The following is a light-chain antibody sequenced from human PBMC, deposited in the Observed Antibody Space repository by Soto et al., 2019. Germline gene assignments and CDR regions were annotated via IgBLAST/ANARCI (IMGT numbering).Light chain of an antibody. CDR1: QSISSW. CDR3: QQYNTYWT. V-gene: IGKV1-5*03. CDR2: KAS. J-gene: IGKJ1*01. Sequence: DIQMTQSPSTLSASVGDRVTITCRASQSISSWLAWYQQKPGKAPNPLIYKASSLESGVPSRFSGSGSGTEFTLTISSLQPDDFATYYCQQYNTYWTFGQGTKVDIK.